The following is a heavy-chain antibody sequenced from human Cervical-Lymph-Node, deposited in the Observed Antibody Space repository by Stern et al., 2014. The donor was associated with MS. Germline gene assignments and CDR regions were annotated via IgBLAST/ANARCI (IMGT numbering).Heavy chain of an antibody. V-gene: IGHV4-31*03. CDR2: IYYSGST. D-gene: IGHD3-3*01. Sequence: QVQLQESGPGLVKPSQTLSLTCTVSGGSISSGGYYWSWIRQHPGTGLEWIGYIYYSGSTYYNPSLKSRVTISVDTSKNQFSLKLSSVTAADTAVYYCARVSYDFWSGYYAFDYWGQGTLVTVSS. J-gene: IGHJ4*02. CDR1: GGSISSGGYY. CDR3: ARVSYDFWSGYYAFDY.